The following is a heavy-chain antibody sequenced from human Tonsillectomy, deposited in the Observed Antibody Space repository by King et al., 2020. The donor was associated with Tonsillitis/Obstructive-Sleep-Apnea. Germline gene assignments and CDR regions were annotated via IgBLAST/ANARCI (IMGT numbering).Heavy chain of an antibody. CDR1: GFTFSNAW. D-gene: IGHD4/OR15-4a*01. CDR3: TTEVDYGLDY. J-gene: IGHJ4*02. V-gene: IGHV3-15*01. Sequence: VQLVESGGGLVKPGGSLRLSCAASGFTFSNAWMTWVRQAPGKGLEWVGRIKSKTDGGKTDYAAPVKGRFTISRDDSKDTLYLQMNSLKTEDTAVYYCTTEVDYGLDYWGQGTLVTVSS. CDR2: IKSKTDGGKT.